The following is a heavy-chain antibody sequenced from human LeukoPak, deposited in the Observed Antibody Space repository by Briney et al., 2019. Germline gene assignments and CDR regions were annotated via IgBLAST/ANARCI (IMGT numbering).Heavy chain of an antibody. CDR1: GYSLSSGYY. Sequence: SETLSLTCAVSGYSLSSGYYWGSIRQPPGKGLEWIGSIYHSGSTYYNPSLKSRVTISVDTSKNQFSLKLSSVTAADTAVYYCAREAGATVQLERVDYWGQGTLVTVSS. CDR3: AREAGATVQLERVDY. D-gene: IGHD1-1*01. V-gene: IGHV4-38-2*02. CDR2: IYHSGST. J-gene: IGHJ4*02.